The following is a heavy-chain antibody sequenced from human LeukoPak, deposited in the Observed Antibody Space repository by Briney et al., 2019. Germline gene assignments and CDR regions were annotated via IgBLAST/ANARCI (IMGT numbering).Heavy chain of an antibody. D-gene: IGHD1-1*01. CDR3: ARIGNYYFDY. V-gene: IGHV4-4*02. CDR2: IYHSGST. Sequence: SGTLSLTCAVSGGSISSGNWWSWVRQPPGKGLEWIGEIYHSGSTNYNPSLKSRVTIPVDKSKNQFSLKLTSVTAADTAVYYCARIGNYYFDYWGQGTLVTVSS. J-gene: IGHJ4*02. CDR1: GGSISSGNW.